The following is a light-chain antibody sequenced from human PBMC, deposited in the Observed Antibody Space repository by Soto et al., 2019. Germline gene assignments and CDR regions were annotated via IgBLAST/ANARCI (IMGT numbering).Light chain of an antibody. CDR3: ASWDDSLDGVV. V-gene: IGLV1-44*01. CDR2: RNN. J-gene: IGLJ3*02. Sequence: QSVLTQPPSVSGTPGQRVTISCSGSSSNIGSNSVTWYQQCPGTAPRLLIHRNNQRPSGVPDRFSGSKSDTSASLAISGLQSENEADYYCASWDDSLDGVVFGGGTQLTVL. CDR1: SSNIGSNS.